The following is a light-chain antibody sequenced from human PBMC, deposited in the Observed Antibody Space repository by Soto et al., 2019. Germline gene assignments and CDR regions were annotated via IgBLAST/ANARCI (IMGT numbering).Light chain of an antibody. CDR1: QSISSSY. V-gene: IGKV3-20*01. CDR2: GAS. J-gene: IGKJ1*01. Sequence: EIVLTQSPGTLSLSPGERTTLSCRASQSISSSYLAWYQQKPGQAPRLLDYGASSRATGIPDRFSGSGSGTDFTLTISRLEPEDFALYYCQQYSSTFWTLGQGTKVEIK. CDR3: QQYSSTFWT.